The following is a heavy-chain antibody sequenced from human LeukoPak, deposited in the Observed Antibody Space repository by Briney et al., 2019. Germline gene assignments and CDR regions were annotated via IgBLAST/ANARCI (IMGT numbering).Heavy chain of an antibody. Sequence: ASVKVSCKAFGYRFGNYGISWVRQAPGQGPEWLGWINPNSGGTNYAQKFQGRVTMTRDTSISTAYMELSRLKSDDTAVYYCARLADYYDSSGSASWGQGTLVTVSS. D-gene: IGHD3-22*01. CDR3: ARLADYYDSSGSAS. J-gene: IGHJ5*02. CDR2: INPNSGGT. V-gene: IGHV1-2*02. CDR1: GYRFGNYG.